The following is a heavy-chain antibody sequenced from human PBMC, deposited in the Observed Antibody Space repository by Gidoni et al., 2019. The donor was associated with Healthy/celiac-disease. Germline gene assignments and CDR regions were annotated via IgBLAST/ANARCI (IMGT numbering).Heavy chain of an antibody. D-gene: IGHD6-19*01. J-gene: IGHJ4*02. CDR3: AKSPIGIAVAGGPFDY. CDR2: ISGSGGST. Sequence: EVQLLESGGGLVQPGGSLRLSCAASGFTFSSYAMSWVRQAPGKGLEWVSAISGSGGSTYYADSVKGRFTISRDNSKNTLYLQMNSLRAEDTAVYYCAKSPIGIAVAGGPFDYWGQGTLVTVSS. CDR1: GFTFSSYA. V-gene: IGHV3-23*01.